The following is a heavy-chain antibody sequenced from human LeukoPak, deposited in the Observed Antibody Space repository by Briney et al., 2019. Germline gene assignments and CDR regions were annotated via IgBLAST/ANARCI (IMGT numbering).Heavy chain of an antibody. V-gene: IGHV3-21*01. D-gene: IGHD4-17*01. CDR3: AREDIMTTVTTEDY. CDR2: ISSSSSYR. J-gene: IGHJ4*02. Sequence: GGSLRLSCAASGFTFSSYSMNWVRQAPGKGREWVSSISSSSSYRYYADSVKGRFTSSSDNAKNSLYLQMNSLRAEDTGVYYCAREDIMTTVTTEDYWGQGTLVTVSS. CDR1: GFTFSSYS.